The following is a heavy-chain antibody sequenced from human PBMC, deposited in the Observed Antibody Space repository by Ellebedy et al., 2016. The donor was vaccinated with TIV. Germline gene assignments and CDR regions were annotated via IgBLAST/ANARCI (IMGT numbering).Heavy chain of an antibody. D-gene: IGHD3-10*01. Sequence: ASVKVSXKTSGGTFSSYAISWVRQAPGQGLEWMGGTVPIFGTANYVQKFQGRVRITADESTSTAYMELRSLRSEDTAVYYCARGGFGELGAMNAMDVWGQGTTVSVSS. CDR3: ARGGFGELGAMNAMDV. J-gene: IGHJ6*02. CDR2: TVPIFGTA. V-gene: IGHV1-69*13. CDR1: GGTFSSYA.